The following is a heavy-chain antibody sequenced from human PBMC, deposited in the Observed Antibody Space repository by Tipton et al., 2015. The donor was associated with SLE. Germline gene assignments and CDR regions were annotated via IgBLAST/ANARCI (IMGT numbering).Heavy chain of an antibody. V-gene: IGHV4-31*03. Sequence: TLSLTCTVSGGSMSSGGSYWNWIRQHPGKGLEWIGSVYFSGPTHYRPSLKSRVTMSVDTSKNQIFLNLTLVTAADTAVYYCARGTRDIRLDPWGQGTRVTVSS. CDR1: GGSMSSGGSY. CDR2: VYFSGPT. J-gene: IGHJ5*02. D-gene: IGHD2-15*01. CDR3: ARGTRDIRLDP.